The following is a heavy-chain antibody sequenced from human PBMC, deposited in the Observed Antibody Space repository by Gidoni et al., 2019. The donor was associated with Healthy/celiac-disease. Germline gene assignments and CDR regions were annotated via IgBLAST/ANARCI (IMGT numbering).Heavy chain of an antibody. CDR2: IIPIFGTA. V-gene: IGHV1-69*01. Sequence: VELVQPGAEAKKPGCSVQVSCKASCSTFSSYAISGVRQAPGQGLQWMGGIIPIFGTATYAEKFQGRVRITADESTSTAYMELGGLRAEDTAVYYCAGCEVRYYGWGGNYYYGMDVWGQGTTVTVSS. CDR3: AGCEVRYYGWGGNYYYGMDV. J-gene: IGHJ6*02. D-gene: IGHD3-10*01. CDR1: CSTFSSYA.